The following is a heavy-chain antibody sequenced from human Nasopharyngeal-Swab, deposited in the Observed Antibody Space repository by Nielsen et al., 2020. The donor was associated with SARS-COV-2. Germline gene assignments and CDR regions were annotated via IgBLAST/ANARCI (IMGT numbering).Heavy chain of an antibody. J-gene: IGHJ4*02. CDR2: IRSKANSYAT. D-gene: IGHD5-18*01. Sequence: VRQMPGKGLEWVGRIRSKANSYATAYAASVKGRFTISRDDSKNTAYLQVNSLKTEDTAVYYCTSRYSYGLWGQGTLVTVSS. CDR3: TSRYSYGL. V-gene: IGHV3-73*01.